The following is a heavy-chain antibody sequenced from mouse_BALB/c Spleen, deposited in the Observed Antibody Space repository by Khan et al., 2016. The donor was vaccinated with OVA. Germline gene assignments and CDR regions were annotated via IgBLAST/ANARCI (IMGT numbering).Heavy chain of an antibody. CDR2: INPNTGYN. Sequence: QVQLKESGAELAKPGASMKMSCKASGYTFTTYWMHWIKQRPGQGLEWIGYINPNTGYNECEQKFKDKATLTADKSSSTVYMQMSSRTAEDAAVNYCATSGQYGGNYYFGMDYWGQGTSVTVSS. D-gene: IGHD2-1*01. V-gene: IGHV1-7*01. J-gene: IGHJ4*01. CDR1: GYTFTTYW. CDR3: ATSGQYGGNYYFGMDY.